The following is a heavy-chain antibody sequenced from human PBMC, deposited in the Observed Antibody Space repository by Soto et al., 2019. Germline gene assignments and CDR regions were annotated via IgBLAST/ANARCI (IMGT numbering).Heavy chain of an antibody. CDR1: GYTFTSYG. CDR3: ARDESGSYGSP. Sequence: QVQLVQSGAEVKKPGASVKVSCKASGYTFTSYGISWVRQAPGQGLEWMGWISAYNGNTNYAQKLQGRVTMTTDTPTRAAHMELRSLRSDDTAVYYCARDESGSYGSPWGQGTLVTVSS. J-gene: IGHJ5*02. D-gene: IGHD1-26*01. CDR2: ISAYNGNT. V-gene: IGHV1-18*01.